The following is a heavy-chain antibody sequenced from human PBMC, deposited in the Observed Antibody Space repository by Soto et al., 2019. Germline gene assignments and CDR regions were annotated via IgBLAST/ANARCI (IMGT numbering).Heavy chain of an antibody. Sequence: QITLKESGPSLVSPAQTLTLTCDFSGFSLTSSHMGVAWIRQPPRKALEWLAPIYWVDDKRYTPSLKNRLAISKDTARTHLVLTIATVEPVDTATYFSAPAVDYDLFTFDRWGPGTMITAYS. CDR3: APAVDYDLFTFDR. J-gene: IGHJ4*02. D-gene: IGHD4-17*01. V-gene: IGHV2-5*02. CDR2: IYWVDDK. CDR1: GFSLTSSHMG.